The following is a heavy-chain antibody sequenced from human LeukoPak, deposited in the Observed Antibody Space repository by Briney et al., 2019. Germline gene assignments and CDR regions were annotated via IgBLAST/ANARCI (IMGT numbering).Heavy chain of an antibody. V-gene: IGHV3-30*03. Sequence: TGGSLRLSCAASRFTFSTYGMHWVRQAPGKGLEWVAHISYDGINKYYADSVKGRFTVSRDNSKSTLYLQVNSLRAEDTAVYYCARDSDGMSVWGLGTTVTVSS. CDR2: ISYDGINK. CDR3: ARDSDGMSV. J-gene: IGHJ6*02. CDR1: RFTFSTYG.